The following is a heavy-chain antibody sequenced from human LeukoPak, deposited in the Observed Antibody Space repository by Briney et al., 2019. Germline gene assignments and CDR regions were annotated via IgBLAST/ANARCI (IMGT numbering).Heavy chain of an antibody. CDR1: GFTFSSYW. D-gene: IGHD2-2*01. J-gene: IGHJ4*02. CDR2: INSDGSST. Sequence: PGGSLRLSCAASGFTFSSYWMHWVRQAPGKGLVWVSRINSDGSSTSYADSVKGRFTISRDNAKNTLYLQMNSLRAEDTAVYYCASDLQLVPAAKASQLRGDYWGQGTLVTVSS. V-gene: IGHV3-74*01. CDR3: ASDLQLVPAAKASQLRGDY.